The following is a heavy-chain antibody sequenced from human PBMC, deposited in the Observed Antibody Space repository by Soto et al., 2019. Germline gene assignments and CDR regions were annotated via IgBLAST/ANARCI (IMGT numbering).Heavy chain of an antibody. Sequence: QVQLVESGGGVVQPGRSLRLSCAASGFIFNRYGMHWVRQAPGKGLEWVAVISFDGRNKYYADSVKGRFTISRDNSKDTLYLQMSSLRAEDTAVYYCAKAVDITVRGVPPSDYWGQGTLVTVSS. V-gene: IGHV3-30*18. CDR1: GFIFNRYG. D-gene: IGHD3-10*01. J-gene: IGHJ4*02. CDR2: ISFDGRNK. CDR3: AKAVDITVRGVPPSDY.